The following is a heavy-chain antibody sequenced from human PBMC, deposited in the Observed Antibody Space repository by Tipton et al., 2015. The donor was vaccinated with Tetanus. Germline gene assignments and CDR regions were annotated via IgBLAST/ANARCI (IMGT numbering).Heavy chain of an antibody. CDR2: IWYDGSNK. CDR3: TTGYDSSGYSPYDY. J-gene: IGHJ4*02. Sequence: SLRLSCAASGFTFSSYGMHWDRQAPGKGLEWVAVIWYDGSNKYYADSVKGRFTISRDNSKNTLYLQMSSLRAEDTAVYYCTTGYDSSGYSPYDYWGQGTLVTVSS. V-gene: IGHV3-33*01. CDR1: GFTFSSYG. D-gene: IGHD3-22*01.